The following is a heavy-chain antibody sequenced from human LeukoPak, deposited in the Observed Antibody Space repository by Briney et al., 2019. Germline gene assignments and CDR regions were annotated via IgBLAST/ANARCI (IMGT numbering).Heavy chain of an antibody. CDR1: GFTFSSYS. CDR3: ARGDGFHYFDY. Sequence: GGSLRLSCAASGFTFSSYSMNWVRQAPRKGLEWVSYISSSTSTIYYADSVKGRFTISRDNAQNSLYLHMSSLRDEDTAVYYCARGDGFHYFDYWGQGALVTVSS. CDR2: ISSSTSTI. J-gene: IGHJ4*02. V-gene: IGHV3-48*02. D-gene: IGHD5-24*01.